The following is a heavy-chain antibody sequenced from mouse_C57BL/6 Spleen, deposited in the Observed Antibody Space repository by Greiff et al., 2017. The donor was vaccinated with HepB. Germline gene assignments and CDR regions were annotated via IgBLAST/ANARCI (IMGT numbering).Heavy chain of an antibody. Sequence: VQLQQSGPELVKPGASVKISCKASGYAFSSSWMNWVKQRPGKGLEWIGRIYPGDGDTNYNGKFKGKATLTADKSSSTAYMQLSSLTSEDSAVYFCARDLYWYFDVWGTGTTVTVSS. V-gene: IGHV1-82*01. CDR1: GYAFSSSW. CDR3: ARDLYWYFDV. J-gene: IGHJ1*03. CDR2: IYPGDGDT.